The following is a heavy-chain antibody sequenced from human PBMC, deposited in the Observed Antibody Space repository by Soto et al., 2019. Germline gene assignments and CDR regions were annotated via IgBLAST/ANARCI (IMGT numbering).Heavy chain of an antibody. Sequence: QVQLVESGGGVVQPGTSLRLSCAASGFTFSSYGIHWVRQAPGKGLEWVALISYDGTNKYYADCVKGRFSISRDNFRTMMYLQMNSLRAEDTAVYHCVKERYGQLWLEDYGMDVWGQGTTVTVSS. CDR3: VKERYGQLWLEDYGMDV. J-gene: IGHJ6*02. V-gene: IGHV3-30*18. CDR1: GFTFSSYG. CDR2: ISYDGTNK. D-gene: IGHD5-18*01.